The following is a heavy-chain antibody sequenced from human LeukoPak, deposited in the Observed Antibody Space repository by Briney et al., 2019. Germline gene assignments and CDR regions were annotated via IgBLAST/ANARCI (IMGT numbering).Heavy chain of an antibody. D-gene: IGHD4-11*01. Sequence: PGGSLRLSCAASGSTFSNYSMNWLRQAPGKGLEWVSSISSSSSYIYYAASVKGRFTISRGNAKNSLYLQMNSLRAEDTAVYYCAREAVTTPGYYYYMDVWGKGTTVTVSS. V-gene: IGHV3-21*01. CDR1: GSTFSNYS. CDR3: AREAVTTPGYYYYMDV. J-gene: IGHJ6*03. CDR2: ISSSSSYI.